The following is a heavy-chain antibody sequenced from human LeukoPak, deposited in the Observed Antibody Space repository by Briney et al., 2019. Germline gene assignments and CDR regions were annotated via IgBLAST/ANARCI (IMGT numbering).Heavy chain of an antibody. V-gene: IGHV3-30*02. J-gene: IGHJ3*02. D-gene: IGHD4-11*01. CDR3: ARYPDYSNPDDAFDI. CDR2: VRYDESTK. Sequence: LPGGSLRLSCAASGFTFSNYGMHWVRQAPGKGLEWVAFVRYDESTKFYADSVKGRFTISRDNPKTTLYLQMNGLRAEDTAVYYCARYPDYSNPDDAFDIWGQGTMVTVSS. CDR1: GFTFSNYG.